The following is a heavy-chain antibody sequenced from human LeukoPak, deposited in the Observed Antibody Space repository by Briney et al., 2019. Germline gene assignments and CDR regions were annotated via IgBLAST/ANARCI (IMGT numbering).Heavy chain of an antibody. CDR1: GYTFTSYY. J-gene: IGHJ6*02. V-gene: IGHV1-46*01. CDR3: ARDSEVTALLPYYYYGMDV. Sequence: GASVKVSCKASGYTFTSYYMHWVRQAPGQGLEWMGIINPSGGSTSYAQKFQGRVTMTRDTSTSTVYKELSSLRSEDTAVYYCARDSEVTALLPYYYYGMDVWGQGTTVTVSS. D-gene: IGHD2-21*02. CDR2: INPSGGST.